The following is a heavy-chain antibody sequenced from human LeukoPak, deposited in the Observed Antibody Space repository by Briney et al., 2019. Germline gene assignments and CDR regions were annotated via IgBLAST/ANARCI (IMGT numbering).Heavy chain of an antibody. J-gene: IGHJ6*04. Sequence: GGSLRLSCAASGFTFSSYSMNWVRQAPGKGLEWVSSISSSSSYIYYADSVKGRFTISRDNAKNSLYLQMNSLRAEDTAVYYCAREQQQLISYGMDVWGKGTTVTVSP. D-gene: IGHD6-13*01. CDR3: AREQQQLISYGMDV. CDR1: GFTFSSYS. CDR2: ISSSSSYI. V-gene: IGHV3-21*01.